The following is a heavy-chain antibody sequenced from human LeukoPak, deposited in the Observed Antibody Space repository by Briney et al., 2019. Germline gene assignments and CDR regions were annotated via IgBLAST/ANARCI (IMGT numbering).Heavy chain of an antibody. CDR3: AREYGSRRGLWAFDI. Sequence: GGSLRLSCAASGFTFSTYSMNWVRQAPGKGLEWVSSISSSSRYIYYADSVKARFTISRHNAKNSLYLQMHSLRAEDTAVYYCAREYGSRRGLWAFDIWGHGTMVTVSS. CDR1: GFTFSTYS. CDR2: ISSSSRYI. J-gene: IGHJ3*02. D-gene: IGHD3-10*01. V-gene: IGHV3-21*01.